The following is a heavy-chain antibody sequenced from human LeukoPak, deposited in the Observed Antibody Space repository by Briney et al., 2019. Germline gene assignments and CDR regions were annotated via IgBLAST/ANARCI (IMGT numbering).Heavy chain of an antibody. CDR1: GYTFTSYG. CDR2: ISAYNGNT. V-gene: IGHV1-18*01. Sequence: ASVKVSCKASGYTFTSYGISWVRQAPGQGLEWMGWISAYNGNTNYAQKLQGRVTMTTDTSTSTAYMELRSLRSDDTAVYYCARGLGGTIFGVVGVYFDYWGQGTLVTVSS. J-gene: IGHJ4*02. CDR3: ARGLGGTIFGVVGVYFDY. D-gene: IGHD3-3*01.